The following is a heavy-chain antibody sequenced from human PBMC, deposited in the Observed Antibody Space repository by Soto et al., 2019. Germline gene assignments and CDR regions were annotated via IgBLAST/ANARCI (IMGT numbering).Heavy chain of an antibody. Sequence: VKVSCKASGGTFSSYAISWVRQAPGQGLEWMGGIIPIFGTANYAQKFQGRVTITADKSTSTAYMELSSLRSEDTAVYYCARDGGAAAGNFDYWGQGTLVTVSS. J-gene: IGHJ4*02. V-gene: IGHV1-69*13. CDR1: GGTFSSYA. D-gene: IGHD6-13*01. CDR3: ARDGGAAAGNFDY. CDR2: IIPIFGTA.